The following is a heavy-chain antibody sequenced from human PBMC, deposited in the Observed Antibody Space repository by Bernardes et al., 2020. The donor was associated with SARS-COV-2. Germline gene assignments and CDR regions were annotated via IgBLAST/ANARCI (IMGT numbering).Heavy chain of an antibody. CDR1: GFMLSNYW. CDR3: ARGPSSSGYYVGDY. CDR2: INSNGGST. D-gene: IGHD5-12*01. V-gene: IGHV3-74*01. Sequence: GGSLRLSCAASGFMLSNYWMHWVRQAPGKGLVWVSRINSNGGSTNYADSVKGRFTISRDNAKNTLYLQMNSLRDEDTAMYYCARGPSSSGYYVGDYWGQGTLVTVSS. J-gene: IGHJ4*02.